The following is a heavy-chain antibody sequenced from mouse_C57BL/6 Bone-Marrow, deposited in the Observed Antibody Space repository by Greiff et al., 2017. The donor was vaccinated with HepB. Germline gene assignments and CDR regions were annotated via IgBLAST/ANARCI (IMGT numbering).Heavy chain of an antibody. Sequence: PGTVLARPGASVKMSCKTSGYTFTSYWMHWVKQRPGQGLEWIGAIYPGDSDTSYNQKFKGKAKLTAVTSASTAYMKLSSLTNEDSAVYYCTRLYDMGWFDYWGQGTLVTVSA. CDR2: IYPGDSDT. J-gene: IGHJ3*01. D-gene: IGHD2-3*01. V-gene: IGHV1-5*01. CDR1: GYTFTSYW. CDR3: TRLYDMGWFDY.